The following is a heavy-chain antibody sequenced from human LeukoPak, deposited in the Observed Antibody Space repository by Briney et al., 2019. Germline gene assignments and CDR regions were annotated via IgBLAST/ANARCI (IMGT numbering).Heavy chain of an antibody. CDR2: INPSGGST. J-gene: IGHJ5*02. CDR3: ARDNSVEDTAWWFDP. V-gene: IGHV1-46*01. CDR1: GYTFTSYY. D-gene: IGHD4-23*01. Sequence: VASVKVSCKASGYTFTSYYMHWVRQAPGQGLEWMGIINPSGGSTSYAQKFQGRVTMTRDMSTSTDYMELSSLRSEDTAVYYCARDNSVEDTAWWFDPWGLGTLVTVSS.